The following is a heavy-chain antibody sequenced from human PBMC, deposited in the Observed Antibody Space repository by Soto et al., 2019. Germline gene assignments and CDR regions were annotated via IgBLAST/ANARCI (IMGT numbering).Heavy chain of an antibody. V-gene: IGHV2-5*02. CDR2: IYWDGDR. CDR1: GFSLSTGGMG. Sequence: GSGPTLVNPPQTLTLTCTFSGFSLSTGGMGVGWIRQPPGKAPEWLALIYWDGDRRYRPSLMSRLTIAKDTSKNQVVLTMTNMDPVDTATYYCVHSRCGGDCLQSYSSHYYYGMDIWGQGTTVTVSS. J-gene: IGHJ6*02. D-gene: IGHD2-21*02. CDR3: VHSRCGGDCLQSYSSHYYYGMDI.